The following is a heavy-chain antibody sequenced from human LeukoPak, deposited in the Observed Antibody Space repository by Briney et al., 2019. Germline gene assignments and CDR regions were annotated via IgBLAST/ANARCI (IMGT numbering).Heavy chain of an antibody. CDR1: GSSISSGYY. CDR3: ARGGITMVRGARFDP. CDR2: IYYSGST. J-gene: IGHJ5*02. V-gene: IGHV4-38-2*02. Sequence: PSETLSLTCTVSGSSISSGYYWGWIRQPPGKGLEWIGSIYYSGSTYYNPSLKSRVTISVDTSKNQFSLKLSSVTAADTAVYYCARGGITMVRGARFDPWGQGTLVTVSS. D-gene: IGHD3-10*01.